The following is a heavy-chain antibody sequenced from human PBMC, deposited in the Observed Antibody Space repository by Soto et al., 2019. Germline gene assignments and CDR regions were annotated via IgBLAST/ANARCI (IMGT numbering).Heavy chain of an antibody. J-gene: IGHJ6*01. CDR3: VKGSRGEYYYYYNGVDV. V-gene: IGHV3-64D*06. Sequence: PWGSLLLSCACSGFNFNNFAMHWVRQAPGTGLEYVSSISDTGGSTFHADSVKGRFIISRDNSKGTLFLQMSSLRVEDTAVYYCVKGSRGEYYYYYNGVDVWGQGTKVTVSS. CDR1: GFNFNNFA. CDR2: ISDTGGST. D-gene: IGHD3-16*01.